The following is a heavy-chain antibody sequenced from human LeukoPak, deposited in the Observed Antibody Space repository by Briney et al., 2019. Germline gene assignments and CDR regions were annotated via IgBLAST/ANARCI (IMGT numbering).Heavy chain of an antibody. CDR2: IYPDDSDT. V-gene: IGHV5-51*01. D-gene: IGHD1-26*01. J-gene: IGHJ4*02. CDR1: GYGFTTYW. Sequence: GESLKISCKNSGYGFTTYWIAWVRQMPGKGLEWMGIIYPDDSDTRYSPSFQGQVTISADKSISTAYLQWSSLKASDTAMYYCTRPIVGATTNFDYWGQGTLVTVSS. CDR3: TRPIVGATTNFDY.